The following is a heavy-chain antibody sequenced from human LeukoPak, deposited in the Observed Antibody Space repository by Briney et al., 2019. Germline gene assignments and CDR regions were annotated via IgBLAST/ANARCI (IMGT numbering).Heavy chain of an antibody. J-gene: IGHJ4*02. CDR1: GGTFNIYA. V-gene: IGHV1-69*04. CDR2: IIPILGIA. CDR3: ARSDMIPHECYFDY. Sequence: SVTVSCKASGGTFNIYAISWVRQAPGQGLEWMGRIIPILGIANYAQKFQGRVTITADKSTSTAYMELSSLRSEDTAVYYCARSDMIPHECYFDYWGQGTLVTVSS. D-gene: IGHD3-22*01.